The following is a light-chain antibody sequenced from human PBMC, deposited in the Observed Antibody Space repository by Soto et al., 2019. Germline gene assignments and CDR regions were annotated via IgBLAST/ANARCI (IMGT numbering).Light chain of an antibody. CDR3: PPRSNWARIS. V-gene: IGKV3-15*01. CDR2: DTS. Sequence: IVMTQSSSTLSVSQRERSTLSFMASQGVSIKLAWYQQKPGQAPRLLIYDTSTRATGIPARFSGSGSGTEFTLTISCLEPEDFAVYYCPPRSNWARISFGPGTRLEIK. CDR1: QGVSIK. J-gene: IGKJ5*01.